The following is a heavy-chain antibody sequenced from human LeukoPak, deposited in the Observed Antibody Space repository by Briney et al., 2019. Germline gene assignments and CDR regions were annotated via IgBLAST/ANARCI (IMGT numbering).Heavy chain of an antibody. J-gene: IGHJ4*02. CDR1: GLTFSDYY. D-gene: IGHD6-13*01. CDR3: ARRPYSTSWYYFDY. V-gene: IGHV3-11*04. CDR2: ISSSGSSI. Sequence: GGSLRLSCAASGLTFSDYYMSWIRQAPGKGLEWVSYISSSGSSIFYADSVKGRFTISRDNAKNSLYLQMNSLRAEDTAVYYCARRPYSTSWYYFDYWGQGTLVTVSS.